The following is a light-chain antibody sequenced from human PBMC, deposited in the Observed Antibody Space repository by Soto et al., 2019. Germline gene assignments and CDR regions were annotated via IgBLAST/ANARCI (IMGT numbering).Light chain of an antibody. CDR2: KTS. CDR1: QSIFDR. Sequence: DIVMTQSPDFMAVSLGERATMNCKSSQSIFDRSYDKKYLAWYQQKPGKAPKLLIYKTSTLESGVPSRFSGSGSGTEFTLTISNLQPDDFATYYCQQYNTYSFGQGTKVDIK. J-gene: IGKJ2*01. V-gene: IGKV1-5*03. CDR3: QQYNTYS.